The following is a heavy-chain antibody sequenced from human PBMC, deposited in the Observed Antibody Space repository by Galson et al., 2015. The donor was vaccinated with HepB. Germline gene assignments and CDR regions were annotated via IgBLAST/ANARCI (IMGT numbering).Heavy chain of an antibody. D-gene: IGHD4-11*01. V-gene: IGHV4-4*02. CDR2: ICHSGST. CDR1: GGSISSSNC. J-gene: IGHJ5*02. Sequence: ETLSLTCAVSGGSISSSNCWNWVRQPPGKGLEWIGEICHSGSTNYNPSLKSRVTMSIDNSKNQFYLKLSSVTAADTAVYYCARQATPTVTTSPWFDPWGQGTLVTVSS. CDR3: ARQATPTVTTSPWFDP.